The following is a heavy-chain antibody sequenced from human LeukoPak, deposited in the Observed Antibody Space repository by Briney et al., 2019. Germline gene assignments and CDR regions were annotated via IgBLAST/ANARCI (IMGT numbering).Heavy chain of an antibody. CDR1: GYSISSSYY. Sequence: SETLSLTCAVSGYSISSSYYWGWIRQPPGKGLEWIGSIYHSGSTYYNPSLKSRVTISVDTSKNQFSLKLSSVTAADTAVYYCARDPGRYFDWLLIPDAFDIWGQGTMVTVSS. CDR2: IYHSGST. J-gene: IGHJ3*02. CDR3: ARDPGRYFDWLLIPDAFDI. V-gene: IGHV4-38-2*02. D-gene: IGHD3-9*01.